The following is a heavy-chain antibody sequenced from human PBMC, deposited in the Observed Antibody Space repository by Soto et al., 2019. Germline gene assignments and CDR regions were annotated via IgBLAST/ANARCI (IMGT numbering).Heavy chain of an antibody. Sequence: PSETLSLTCAVSGGSISSGGYSWSWIRQPPGKGLEWIGYIYHSGSTYYNPSLKSRVTISVDTSKNQFSLKLSSVTAADTAAYYCARHWGRGAAGTCYNWGQGTLVTVSS. CDR1: GGSISSGGYS. V-gene: IGHV4-30-2*01. D-gene: IGHD6-13*01. CDR3: ARHWGRGAAGTCYN. CDR2: IYHSGST. J-gene: IGHJ4*02.